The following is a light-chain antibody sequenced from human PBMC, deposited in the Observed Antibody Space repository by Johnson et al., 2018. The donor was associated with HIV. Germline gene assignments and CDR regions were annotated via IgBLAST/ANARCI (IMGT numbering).Light chain of an antibody. Sequence: VLTQPASVSAAPGQKVTISCSGSSSTIGNNYVSCYKQLPGRAPQILIYDNNKRHSGISHRFSRSTSVTSAPPGITGLQTGDEADYYGGTWDSSRSAGWVFGTGTKVTVL. J-gene: IGLJ1*01. V-gene: IGLV1-51*01. CDR1: SSTIGNNY. CDR2: DNN. CDR3: GTWDSSRSAGWV.